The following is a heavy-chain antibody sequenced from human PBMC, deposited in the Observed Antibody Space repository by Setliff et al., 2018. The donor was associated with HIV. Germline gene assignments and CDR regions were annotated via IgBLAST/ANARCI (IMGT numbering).Heavy chain of an antibody. CDR2: INVGKGDT. CDR3: ARGALLAVFDFDH. CDR1: GYTFTTYS. V-gene: IGHV1-3*01. J-gene: IGHJ4*01. D-gene: IGHD3-10*01. Sequence: ASVKVSCKASGYTFTTYSIHWVRQAPGQSLEWMGWINVGKGDTKYSQELQGRITITTDTSANTAYMELSGLRSDDTAVYFCARGALLAVFDFDHWGHGTMVTVPQ.